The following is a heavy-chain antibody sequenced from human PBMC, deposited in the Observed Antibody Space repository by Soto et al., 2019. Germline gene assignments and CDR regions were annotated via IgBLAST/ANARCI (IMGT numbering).Heavy chain of an antibody. J-gene: IGHJ4*02. Sequence: PSETLSLTCTVSGGSISNGYYYWSWVRQNPGKGLEWIGHIYHSGRTYYNPSLKSRVSISVDTSKSQFSLHPSSVTAADTAVYYCARWVEVSLDYFDSWGQGTPVTVSS. CDR2: IYHSGRT. V-gene: IGHV4-31*03. CDR3: ARWVEVSLDYFDS. D-gene: IGHD2-15*01. CDR1: GGSISNGYYY.